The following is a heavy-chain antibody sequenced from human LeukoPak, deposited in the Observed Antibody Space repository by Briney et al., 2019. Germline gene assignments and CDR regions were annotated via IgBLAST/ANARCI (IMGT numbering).Heavy chain of an antibody. Sequence: SETLSLTCAVYGGSFSGYYWSWIRQPPGKVLEWIGEINHNGSTNYNPSLKSRVTISADTSKNQFSLRLNSVTAADTAVYYCASHSGGYAYWGQGTLVTVSS. D-gene: IGHD5-12*01. J-gene: IGHJ4*02. V-gene: IGHV4-34*01. CDR1: GGSFSGYY. CDR2: INHNGST. CDR3: ASHSGGYAY.